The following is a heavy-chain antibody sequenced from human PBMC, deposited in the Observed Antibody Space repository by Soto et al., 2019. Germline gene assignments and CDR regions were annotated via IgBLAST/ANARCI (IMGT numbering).Heavy chain of an antibody. CDR3: AARNYYDSSGYLGY. Sequence: QVQLVQSGAEVKKPGSSVKVSCKASGGTFSNYAINWVRQAPGQGLEWMGGIIPIFGTANYAQKFQGRVTFTADKSTSTGYMELSSLRSEDTAVYYCAARNYYDSSGYLGYWGQGTLVTVSS. J-gene: IGHJ4*02. V-gene: IGHV1-69*06. CDR1: GGTFSNYA. CDR2: IIPIFGTA. D-gene: IGHD3-22*01.